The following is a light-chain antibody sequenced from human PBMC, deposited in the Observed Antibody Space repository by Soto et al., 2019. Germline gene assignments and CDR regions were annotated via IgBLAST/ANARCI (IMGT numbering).Light chain of an antibody. CDR1: QSISSW. V-gene: IGKV1-5*01. CDR3: LQINSYPYT. Sequence: DIQMTQSPSTLSASVGDRVTITCRARQSISSWLAWYQQKPGKAPKLLIYDASSLESGVPSRFSGSGSGTEFTLTISSLQPGDFATYYCLQINSYPYTFGQGTKLEIK. CDR2: DAS. J-gene: IGKJ2*01.